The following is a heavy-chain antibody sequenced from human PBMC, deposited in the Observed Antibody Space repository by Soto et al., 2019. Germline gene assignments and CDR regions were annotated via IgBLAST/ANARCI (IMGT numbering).Heavy chain of an antibody. V-gene: IGHV3-30-3*01. J-gene: IGHJ4*02. CDR2: ISYDGSNK. CDR1: GFPFSTYG. D-gene: IGHD6-19*01. Sequence: QVQLVESGGGVVQPGRSLRLSCAASGFPFSTYGMHWVRQAPGKGLEWVAHISYDGSNKYYADSVKGRFTISRDNSKNTLFVQMNSLRPQDTAVYYCTGPGGTSGWSFWGQGTLVTVSS. CDR3: TGPGGTSGWSF.